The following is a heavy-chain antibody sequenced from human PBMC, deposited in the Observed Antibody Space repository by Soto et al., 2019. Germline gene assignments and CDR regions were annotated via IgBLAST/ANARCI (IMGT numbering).Heavy chain of an antibody. J-gene: IGHJ4*02. D-gene: IGHD2-15*01. Sequence: GGSLRLSCAASGFTFSSYAMSWVRQAPGKGLEWVSAISGSGGSTYYADSVKGRFTISRDNSKNTLYLQMNSLRAEDTAVYYCAKVLRWWVVAAPFDYWGQGTLVTVSS. CDR1: GFTFSSYA. CDR2: ISGSGGST. V-gene: IGHV3-23*01. CDR3: AKVLRWWVVAAPFDY.